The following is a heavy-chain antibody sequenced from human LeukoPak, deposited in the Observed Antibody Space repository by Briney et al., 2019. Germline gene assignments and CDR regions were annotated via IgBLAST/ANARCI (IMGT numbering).Heavy chain of an antibody. J-gene: IGHJ4*02. CDR2: ISSGSSTM. Sequence: GGSLRLSCAASGFTFSTYSMNWVRQAPGKGLEWVSYISSGSSTMYYADSVKGRFTISRDNAKNSLYLQMNSLRVEDTAVYYCAGAPYSSGLVDYWGQGTLVTVSS. V-gene: IGHV3-48*04. CDR1: GFTFSTYS. D-gene: IGHD6-19*01. CDR3: AGAPYSSGLVDY.